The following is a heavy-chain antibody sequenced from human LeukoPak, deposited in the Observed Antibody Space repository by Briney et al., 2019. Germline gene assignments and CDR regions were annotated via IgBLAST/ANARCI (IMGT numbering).Heavy chain of an antibody. D-gene: IGHD3-10*01. Sequence: SETLSLTCTVSGGSISSSSYYWAWIRQPPGKGLECIGSINYSGNTYFNPSLKSRVTMTVDTSKNQFSLKLSSVTAADTAVYYCARRQLSRGSGSYYKKYTNWFGHWGQGTLVTVSS. CDR3: ARRQLSRGSGSYYKKYTNWFGH. J-gene: IGHJ5*02. V-gene: IGHV4-39*01. CDR1: GGSISSSSYY. CDR2: INYSGNT.